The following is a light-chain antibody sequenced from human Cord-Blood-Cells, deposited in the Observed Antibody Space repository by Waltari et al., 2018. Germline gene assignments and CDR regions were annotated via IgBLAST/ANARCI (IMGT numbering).Light chain of an antibody. Sequence: DIQMTQSPFTLSASVGDRVTITCRASQSISSWVARYQQKPGQAPKLLIYDASSLERGVPSRCSGSGSGTEFTLTISSLQPDDFATYYCQQYNSSWTFGQGTKVEIK. J-gene: IGKJ1*01. V-gene: IGKV1-5*01. CDR1: QSISSW. CDR2: DAS. CDR3: QQYNSSWT.